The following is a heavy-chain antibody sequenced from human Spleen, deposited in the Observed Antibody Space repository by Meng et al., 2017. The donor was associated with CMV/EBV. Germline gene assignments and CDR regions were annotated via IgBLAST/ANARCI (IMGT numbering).Heavy chain of an antibody. D-gene: IGHD3-22*01. Sequence: GESLKISCAASGFTFSSYAMHWVRQAPGKGLEWVAVISYDGSNKYYADSVKGRFTISRDNSKNTLYLQMNSLRAEDTAVYYCARAPGLVVVSGMGVWGQGPTVTVS. CDR2: ISYDGSNK. V-gene: IGHV3-30-3*01. CDR1: GFTFSSYA. J-gene: IGHJ6*02. CDR3: ARAPGLVVVSGMGV.